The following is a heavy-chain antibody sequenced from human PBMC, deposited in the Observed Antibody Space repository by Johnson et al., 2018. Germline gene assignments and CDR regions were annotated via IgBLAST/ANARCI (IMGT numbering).Heavy chain of an antibody. CDR2: IWYDGSNK. Sequence: VQLVESGGGVVQPGRSLRLSCAASGFTFSSYGMHWVRQAPGKGLAWVAVIWYDGSNKYYADSVKGGFTISRDNSKNTLYLQMNSLRAEDTAGYYCARARSWGIQLYYYYYGMDVWGKGTTVTVSS. D-gene: IGHD5-18*01. CDR3: ARARSWGIQLYYYYYGMDV. CDR1: GFTFSSYG. J-gene: IGHJ6*04. V-gene: IGHV3-33*01.